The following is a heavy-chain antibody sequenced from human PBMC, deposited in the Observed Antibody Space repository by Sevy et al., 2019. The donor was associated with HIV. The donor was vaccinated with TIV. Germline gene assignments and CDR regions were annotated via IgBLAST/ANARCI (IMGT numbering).Heavy chain of an antibody. V-gene: IGHV3-30*04. J-gene: IGHJ4*02. CDR3: ARALSTWYYFDY. CDR1: GFIFNNYA. D-gene: IGHD6-13*01. Sequence: GGSLRLSCAVSGFIFNNYAMHWVRQAPGKGLEWAADISHDGSNKYYGDSVKGRSTISRDNSKNTVYLQMNSLRAEDTAVYYCARALSTWYYFDYWGQGTLVTVSS. CDR2: ISHDGSNK.